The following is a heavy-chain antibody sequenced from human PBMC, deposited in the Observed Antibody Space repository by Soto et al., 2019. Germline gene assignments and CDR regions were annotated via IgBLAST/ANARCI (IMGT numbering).Heavy chain of an antibody. CDR2: ISYDGSNK. Sequence: WGSLRLSCAASGFTFSSYGMHWVRQAPGKGLEWVAVISYDGSNKYYADSVKGRFTISRDNSKNTLYLQMNSLRAEDTAVYYCAKEVGYGDYGFDYWGQGTLVTVSS. D-gene: IGHD4-17*01. J-gene: IGHJ4*02. CDR3: AKEVGYGDYGFDY. CDR1: GFTFSSYG. V-gene: IGHV3-30*18.